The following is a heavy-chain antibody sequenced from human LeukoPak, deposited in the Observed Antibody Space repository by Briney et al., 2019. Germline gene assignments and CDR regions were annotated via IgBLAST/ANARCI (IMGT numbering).Heavy chain of an antibody. CDR1: GGSISSSSYY. V-gene: IGHV4-39*07. Sequence: SETLSLTCAVSGGSISSSSYYWGCIRQPPGKGLEWIGSIYYSGSTYYNPSLKSRVTISVDTSKNQFSLKLSSVTAADTAVYYCARYCSSTSCYQSRLFDYWGQGTLVTVSS. CDR3: ARYCSSTSCYQSRLFDY. CDR2: IYYSGST. J-gene: IGHJ4*02. D-gene: IGHD2-2*01.